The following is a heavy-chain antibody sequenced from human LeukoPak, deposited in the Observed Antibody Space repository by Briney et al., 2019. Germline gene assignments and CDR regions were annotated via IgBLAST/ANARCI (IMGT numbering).Heavy chain of an antibody. Sequence: SETLSLTCAVYGGSFSGYYWSWIRQPPGKGLEWIGEINHSGSTNYNPSLKSRVTISVDTSKNQFPLKLSSVTAADTAVYYCARYSSSQYYFDYWGQGTLVTVSS. D-gene: IGHD6-6*01. J-gene: IGHJ4*02. CDR2: INHSGST. CDR1: GGSFSGYY. CDR3: ARYSSSQYYFDY. V-gene: IGHV4-34*01.